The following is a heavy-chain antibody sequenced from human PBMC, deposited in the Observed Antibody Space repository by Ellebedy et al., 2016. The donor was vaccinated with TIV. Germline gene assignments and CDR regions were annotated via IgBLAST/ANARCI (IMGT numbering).Heavy chain of an antibody. CDR1: GYTFTSYY. D-gene: IGHD3-10*01. CDR3: ARGIIATSHYDMDV. J-gene: IGHJ6*02. CDR2: ISPSGGST. Sequence: AASVKVSCKASGYTFTSYYMHWARQAPGQGLEWVGMISPSGGSTSYAQKFQGRVTMTRDTSTSTVYMYLSSLRSEDTAVYYCARGIIATSHYDMDVWGQGTTVTVSS. V-gene: IGHV1-46*01.